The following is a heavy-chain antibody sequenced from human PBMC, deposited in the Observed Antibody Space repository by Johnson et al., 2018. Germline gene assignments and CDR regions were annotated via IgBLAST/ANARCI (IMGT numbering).Heavy chain of an antibody. Sequence: QLVEAGGGWVQPGGSLRLSCTASGFTFSSYTMNWVRQAPGKGLEWVSGISGSGGPTYYAESVKGRFTISRDNSKNTLYLQMNSLRAEDTAVYHCARDSSMTNYYYGMDVWGQGTTVTVSS. CDR1: GFTFSSYT. CDR2: ISGSGGPT. J-gene: IGHJ6*02. V-gene: IGHV3-23*04. CDR3: ARDSSMTNYYYGMDV. D-gene: IGHD3-22*01.